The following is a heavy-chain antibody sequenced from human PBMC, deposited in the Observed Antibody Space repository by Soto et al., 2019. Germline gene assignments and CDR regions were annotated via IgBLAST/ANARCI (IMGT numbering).Heavy chain of an antibody. CDR1: GGSNSRDGYY. Sequence: PSEPLSLTCPVSGGSNSRDGYYWRWISQHPGKGLEWIAYISYSGSSYSNPSLKSRVTISADTSKNQFSLRLTSVTAADTAVYFCARATPAGSADFWGQGTRVTVSA. CDR2: ISYSGSS. V-gene: IGHV4-31*03. CDR3: ARATPAGSADF. D-gene: IGHD2-2*01. J-gene: IGHJ4*02.